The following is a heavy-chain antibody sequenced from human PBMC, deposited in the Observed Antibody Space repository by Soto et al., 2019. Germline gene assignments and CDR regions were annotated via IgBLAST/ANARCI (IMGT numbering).Heavy chain of an antibody. CDR2: ISWNSGGI. V-gene: IGHV3-9*01. Sequence: EVQLVESGGGLVQPGRSLRLSCAASGFTFDDYAMHWVRQAPGKGLEWVSGISWNSGGIGYADSVKGRFTISRDNAKTSLYLQMNSLRAEDTALYYCAKDIVGIALGGAWGYGMDVWGQGTTVTVSS. CDR1: GFTFDDYA. D-gene: IGHD6-19*01. CDR3: AKDIVGIALGGAWGYGMDV. J-gene: IGHJ6*02.